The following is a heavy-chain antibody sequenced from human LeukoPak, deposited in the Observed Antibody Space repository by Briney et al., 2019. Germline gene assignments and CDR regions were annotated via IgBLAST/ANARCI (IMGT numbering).Heavy chain of an antibody. CDR2: ISGSGGST. CDR3: AKGSGGYYYVPFDY. J-gene: IGHJ4*02. V-gene: IGHV3-23*01. D-gene: IGHD3-22*01. CDR1: GCTFSSYA. Sequence: GGSLRLSCAASGCTFSSYAMSWVRQAPGKGLEWVSGISGSGGSTYYADSVKGRFTISRDNSKNTLYLQMNSLRAEDTAVYYCAKGSGGYYYVPFDYWGQGTLVTVSS.